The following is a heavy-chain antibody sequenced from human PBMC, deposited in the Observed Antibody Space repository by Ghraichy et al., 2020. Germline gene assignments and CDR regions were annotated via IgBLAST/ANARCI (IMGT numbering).Heavy chain of an antibody. Sequence: SVKVTCKASGDTFSSYAISWVRQAPGQGLEWMGGMIAVFGTATYGQKFQGRATITADESTSTSYMELTDLTSEDTAVYYCARDQGDYSDRYYFYNMEVWGLGTTVTVSS. V-gene: IGHV1-69*13. CDR2: MIAVFGTA. J-gene: IGHJ6*02. D-gene: IGHD4-17*01. CDR1: GDTFSSYA. CDR3: ARDQGDYSDRYYFYNMEV.